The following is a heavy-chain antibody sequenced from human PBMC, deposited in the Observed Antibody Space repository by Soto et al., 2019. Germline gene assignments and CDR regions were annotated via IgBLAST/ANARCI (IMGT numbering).Heavy chain of an antibody. CDR3: ARDQRYYDSSTYYYVYYYGMDV. CDR1: ECTLSSYW. V-gene: IGHV3-74*01. D-gene: IGHD3-22*01. Sequence: PGGSLRLSSAASECTLSSYWMHWVRQAPVKGLVWVSRINSDGSSTSYADSVKGRFTISRDNAKNTLYPQMNSLRAEDTAVYYCARDQRYYDSSTYYYVYYYGMDVWGQGTTVTVSS. J-gene: IGHJ6*02. CDR2: INSDGSST.